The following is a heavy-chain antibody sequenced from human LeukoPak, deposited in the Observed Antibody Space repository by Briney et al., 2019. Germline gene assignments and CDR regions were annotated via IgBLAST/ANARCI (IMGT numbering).Heavy chain of an antibody. Sequence: SETLSLTCTVSGGSISSGSYYWSWIRQPAGKGLEWIGRIYTSGSTNYNPSLKSRVTISVDTSKNQFSLKLSSVTAADTAVYYCARAPYYGDYGTFDYWGQGTLVTVSS. CDR1: GGSISSGSYY. CDR2: IYTSGST. J-gene: IGHJ4*02. D-gene: IGHD4-17*01. CDR3: ARAPYYGDYGTFDY. V-gene: IGHV4-61*02.